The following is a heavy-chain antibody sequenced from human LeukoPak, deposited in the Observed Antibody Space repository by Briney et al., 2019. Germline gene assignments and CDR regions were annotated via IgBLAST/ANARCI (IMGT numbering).Heavy chain of an antibody. J-gene: IGHJ6*02. Sequence: PGGSLRPSCAASGFTVSSNYMSWVRQAPGKGLEWVSVIYSGGSTYYADSVKGRFTISRDNSKNTLYLQMNSLRAEDTAVYYCARESYSSSSRDLYYYYGMDVWGQGTTVTVSS. CDR2: IYSGGST. D-gene: IGHD6-6*01. CDR3: ARESYSSSSRDLYYYYGMDV. V-gene: IGHV3-66*01. CDR1: GFTVSSNY.